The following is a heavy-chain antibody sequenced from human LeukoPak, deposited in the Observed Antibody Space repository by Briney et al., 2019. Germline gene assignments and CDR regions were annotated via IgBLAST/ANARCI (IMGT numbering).Heavy chain of an antibody. V-gene: IGHV4-38-2*02. J-gene: IGHJ4*02. Sequence: SETLSLTCTVSGYSISSGYYWGWIRQPPGKGLEWIGYIYYTGSTNYNSSLKSRVTISVDTSKNQFSLKLSSVTAADTAVYYCARLKGYSSGWYPSYYFDYWGQGTLVTVSS. CDR2: IYYTGST. CDR3: ARLKGYSSGWYPSYYFDY. CDR1: GYSISSGYY. D-gene: IGHD6-19*01.